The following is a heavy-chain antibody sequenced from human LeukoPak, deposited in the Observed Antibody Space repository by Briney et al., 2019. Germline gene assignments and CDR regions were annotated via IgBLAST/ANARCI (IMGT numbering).Heavy chain of an antibody. V-gene: IGHV1-2*04. Sequence: GASVKVSCKASGYTFTGYYMHWVRQAPGQGLEWMGWINPNSGGTNYAQKFQGWVTMTRDTSISTAYMKLSRLRSDDTAVYYSARGSSSSWPYPAAYDYWGQGTLVTVSS. CDR2: INPNSGGT. CDR3: ARGSSSSWPYPAAYDY. D-gene: IGHD6-13*01. J-gene: IGHJ4*02. CDR1: GYTFTGYY.